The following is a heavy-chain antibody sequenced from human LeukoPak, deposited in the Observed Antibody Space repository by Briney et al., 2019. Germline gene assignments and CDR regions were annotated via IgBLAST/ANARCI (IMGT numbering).Heavy chain of an antibody. J-gene: IGHJ3*02. D-gene: IGHD2-15*01. CDR3: ARSGYCSGGSCYSGRRAFDI. CDR2: IYTSGST. Sequence: SETLSLTCTVCGGSLSSYYWSWIRQPAGKGLEWIGRIYTSGSTNYNPSLTSRVTMSLDTSNNQFSLKLSSVTAADTAVYYCARSGYCSGGSCYSGRRAFDIWGQGTMVTVSS. CDR1: GGSLSSYY. V-gene: IGHV4-4*07.